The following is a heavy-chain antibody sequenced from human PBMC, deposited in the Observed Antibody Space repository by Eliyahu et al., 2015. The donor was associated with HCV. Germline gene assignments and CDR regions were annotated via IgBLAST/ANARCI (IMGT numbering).Heavy chain of an antibody. V-gene: IGHV3-30*02. D-gene: IGHD6-13*01. J-gene: IGHJ4*02. CDR1: GFXFSSXG. CDR2: IRSDGSKK. CDR3: ARDPGSSWFFDY. Sequence: QVQLVESGGGVVQPGGSLXXSCAASGFXFSSXGMPWVRQAPGKGLEWGTFIRSDGSKKYYADSVKGRFTFSRDNSKNTLYLQMNSLRPEDTAVYYCARDPGSSWFFDYWGQGTLVTVSS.